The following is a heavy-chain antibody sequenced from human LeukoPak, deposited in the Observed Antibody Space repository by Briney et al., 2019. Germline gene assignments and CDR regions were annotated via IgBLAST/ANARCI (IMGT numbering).Heavy chain of an antibody. J-gene: IGHJ4*02. D-gene: IGHD4-17*01. Sequence: ASVKVSCKTSGYTFTAFYIHWVRQAPGQGHEWMGWMNPNSGGTKSTQTFQGRVTMTRDTSISTAYMELSRLNSDDTAVYYCARERHYDLDYWGQGALVTVSS. CDR1: GYTFTAFY. CDR3: ARERHYDLDY. V-gene: IGHV1-2*02. CDR2: MNPNSGGT.